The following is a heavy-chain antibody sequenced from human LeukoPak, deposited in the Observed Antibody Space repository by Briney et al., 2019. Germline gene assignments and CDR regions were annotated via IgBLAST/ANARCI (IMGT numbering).Heavy chain of an antibody. CDR2: ISWNSGSI. CDR3: AKVPYGSGSYPFEN. Sequence: GGSLRLSCAASGFTFDDYAMHWVRHAPGKGLEWVSGISWNSGSIGYADSVKGRFTISRDNAKNSLYLQMNSLRAEDTALYYCAKVPYGSGSYPFENWGQGTLVTVSS. CDR1: GFTFDDYA. V-gene: IGHV3-9*01. D-gene: IGHD3-10*01. J-gene: IGHJ4*02.